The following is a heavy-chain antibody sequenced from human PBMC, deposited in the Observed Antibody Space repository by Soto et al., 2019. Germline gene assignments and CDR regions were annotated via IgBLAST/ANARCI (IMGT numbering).Heavy chain of an antibody. D-gene: IGHD4-17*01. CDR1: GCSITSADYY. V-gene: IGHV4-30-4*01. CDR2: IYSSGTT. Sequence: PSETLSLTCTISGCSITSADYYWTWIRQFPGKGLEWIAYIYSSGTTHYNPSLKSRATISLDTSKNQFSLQLNSVTPEDTAVYYCARDRTVGMDVWGQGTTVTVSS. CDR3: ARDRTVGMDV. J-gene: IGHJ6*02.